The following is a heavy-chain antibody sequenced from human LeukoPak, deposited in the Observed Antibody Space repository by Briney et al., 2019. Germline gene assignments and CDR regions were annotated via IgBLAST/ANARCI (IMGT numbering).Heavy chain of an antibody. J-gene: IGHJ4*02. V-gene: IGHV3-7*01. D-gene: IGHD2-2*01. Sequence: GGSLRLSCAPSGFSFNTFLMNWVRQAPGKGLERVASINQSGTEKYYVDSVKGRFTISRDNAKNSLYLQMYGLTAEDTAVYYCARDGPPAGLYFDNWGQGTLVTVSS. CDR1: GFSFNTFL. CDR2: INQSGTEK. CDR3: ARDGPPAGLYFDN.